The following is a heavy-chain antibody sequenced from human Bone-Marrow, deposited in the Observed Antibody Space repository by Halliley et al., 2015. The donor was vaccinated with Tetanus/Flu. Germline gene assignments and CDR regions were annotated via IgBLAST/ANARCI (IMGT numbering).Heavy chain of an antibody. V-gene: IGHV4-39*01. CDR2: IYYSGTT. J-gene: IGHJ4*02. CDR1: GGSVTSSDSL. D-gene: IGHD1-26*01. CDR3: ARLPESTSRLDY. Sequence: LRLSCSVSGGSVTSSDSLWAWIRQSPGKGLEWIGTIYYSGTTYYNPSLKSRVTMSVDTSRNQFSLQLTSVSAADTAVYYCARLPESTSRLDYWGQGSLVPVSS.